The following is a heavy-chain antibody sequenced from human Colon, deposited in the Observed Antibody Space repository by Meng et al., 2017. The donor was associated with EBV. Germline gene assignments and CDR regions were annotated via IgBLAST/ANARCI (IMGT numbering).Heavy chain of an antibody. CDR3: ARTFGYCSNNNCPRTLGY. CDR1: GGSLSGYY. Sequence: QAKLQQWGAGLLKPSETLSLTCGVSGGSLSGYYWSWIRHFPGRTLEFIGDINHSGSANYNPSLRSRVTISVDTSKNQIFLNLHSVTAADTAVYHCARTFGYCSNNNCPRTLGYWGQGTLVTVSS. D-gene: IGHD2-2*03. CDR2: INHSGSA. V-gene: IGHV4-34*02. J-gene: IGHJ4*02.